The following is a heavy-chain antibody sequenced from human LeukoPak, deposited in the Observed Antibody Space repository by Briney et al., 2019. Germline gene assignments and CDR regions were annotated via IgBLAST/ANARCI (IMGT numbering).Heavy chain of an antibody. CDR1: GYIFTGYY. V-gene: IGHV1-2*02. CDR2: INPNSGDT. D-gene: IGHD3-16*01. J-gene: IGHJ4*02. Sequence: ASVKVSCKAPGYIFTGYYMHWVRQAPGQGLEWMEWINPNSGDTNYAQKFQGRVTMTRDTSISTAYMELSRLRSDDTAVYYCARVRYRLAETYIDYWGQGTLVTVSS. CDR3: ARVRYRLAETYIDY.